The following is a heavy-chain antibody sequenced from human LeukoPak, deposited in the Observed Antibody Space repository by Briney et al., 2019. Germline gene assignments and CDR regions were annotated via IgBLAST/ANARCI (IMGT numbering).Heavy chain of an antibody. J-gene: IGHJ4*02. CDR3: ARDRYYYDSSGYRDLYY. CDR1: GGTFSSYA. CDR2: IIPIFGTA. V-gene: IGHV1-69*06. Sequence: SVKVSCKASGGTFSSYAISWVRQAPGQGLEWMGGIIPIFGTANYAQKFQGRVTITADKSTSTAYMELSSLRSEDTAVYYCARDRYYYDSSGYRDLYYWGQGTLVTVSS. D-gene: IGHD3-22*01.